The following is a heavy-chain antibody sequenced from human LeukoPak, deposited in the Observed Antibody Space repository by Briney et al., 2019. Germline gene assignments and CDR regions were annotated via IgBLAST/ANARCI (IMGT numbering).Heavy chain of an antibody. J-gene: IGHJ4*02. D-gene: IGHD3-16*02. CDR1: GGSISSSSYY. V-gene: IGHV4-39*01. Sequence: SETLSLTCTVSGGSISSSSYYWGWIRQPPGKGLEWIGSIYYSGSTYYNPSLKSRVTISVDTSKNQFSLKLSSVTAADTAVYYCARQKVDDYVWGSYRWDYWGQGTLVTVSS. CDR3: ARQKVDDYVWGSYRWDY. CDR2: IYYSGST.